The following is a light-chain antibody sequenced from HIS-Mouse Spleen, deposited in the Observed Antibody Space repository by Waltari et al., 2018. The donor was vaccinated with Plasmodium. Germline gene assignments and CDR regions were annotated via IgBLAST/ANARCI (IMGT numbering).Light chain of an antibody. V-gene: IGKV3-15*01. Sequence: EIVMTQSPAPLSVSPGERATLSCRARQRVCSTLTWYKQKPGQAPRLLIYGASTRATGIPARFSGSGSGTEFTLTISSLQSEDFAVYYCQQYNNWSFTFGPGTKVDIK. CDR1: QRVCST. CDR2: GAS. CDR3: QQYNNWSFT. J-gene: IGKJ3*01.